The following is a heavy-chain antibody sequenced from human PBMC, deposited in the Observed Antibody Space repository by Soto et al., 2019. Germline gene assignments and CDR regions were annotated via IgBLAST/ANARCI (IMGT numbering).Heavy chain of an antibody. CDR3: ARDRALGKDIVVVVAATRTWFDP. CDR2: IIPILGIA. V-gene: IGHV1-69*04. D-gene: IGHD2-15*01. J-gene: IGHJ5*02. Sequence: SVKVSCKASGGTFSSYTISWVRQAPGQGLEWMGRIIPILGIANYAQKFQGRVTITADKSTSTAYMELSSLRSEDTAVYYCARDRALGKDIVVVVAATRTWFDPWGQGTLVTVSS. CDR1: GGTFSSYT.